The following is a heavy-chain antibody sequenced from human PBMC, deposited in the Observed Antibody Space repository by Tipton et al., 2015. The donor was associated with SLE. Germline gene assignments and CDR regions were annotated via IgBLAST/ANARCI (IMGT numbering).Heavy chain of an antibody. CDR2: VYYTGNT. J-gene: IGHJ4*02. V-gene: IGHV4-39*07. Sequence: LRLSCTVSGGSISSSSYYWGWIRQPPGKGLEWVGTVYYTGNTFYNPSLKSRVTILVDTSKNQFSLKLSSVTAADTAVYFCARGLFGWELPYWGQGTLVTVSS. CDR1: GGSISSSSYY. CDR3: ARGLFGWELPY. D-gene: IGHD2-15*01.